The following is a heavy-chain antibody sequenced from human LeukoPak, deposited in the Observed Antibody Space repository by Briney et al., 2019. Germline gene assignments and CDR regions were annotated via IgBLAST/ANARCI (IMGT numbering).Heavy chain of an antibody. CDR3: AREHNWKSGYYYMDV. Sequence: AGSLRLSCAASGFTFSAYDMHWVRQATGKGLEWVSAIGTAGDTYYAGSVKGRFTISRENAKNSLYLQMNSLTAGDTAVYYCAREHNWKSGYYYMDVWGNGTTVTVSS. J-gene: IGHJ6*03. CDR1: GFTFSAYD. CDR2: IGTAGDT. D-gene: IGHD1-1*01. V-gene: IGHV3-13*01.